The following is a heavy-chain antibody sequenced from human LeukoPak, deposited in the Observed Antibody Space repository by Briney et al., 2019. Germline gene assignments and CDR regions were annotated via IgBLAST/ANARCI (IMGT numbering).Heavy chain of an antibody. CDR2: IASNTYGGAA. CDR3: ARDRGASV. CDR1: GFTFGDFV. V-gene: IGHV3-49*03. J-gene: IGHJ4*02. Sequence: QPGRSLRLSCPASGFTFGDFVMSWFRPAPGKGLEWVGLIASNTYGGAADYAASVKGRFTISRDDSKSIAYLQMNSLKTEDTAIYYCARDRGASVWGQGIPVTVSS. D-gene: IGHD3-10*01.